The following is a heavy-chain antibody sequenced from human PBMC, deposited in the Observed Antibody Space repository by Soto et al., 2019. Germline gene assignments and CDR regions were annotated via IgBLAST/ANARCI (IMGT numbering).Heavy chain of an antibody. Sequence: GGSLRLSCAASGFTFSSYGMHWVRQAPGKGLEWVAVISYDGSNKYYADSVKGRFTISRDNSKNTLYLQMNSLRAEDTAVYYCAKDYLYGSGSYPYFDYWGQGTLVTVSS. J-gene: IGHJ4*02. D-gene: IGHD3-10*01. V-gene: IGHV3-30*18. CDR1: GFTFSSYG. CDR2: ISYDGSNK. CDR3: AKDYLYGSGSYPYFDY.